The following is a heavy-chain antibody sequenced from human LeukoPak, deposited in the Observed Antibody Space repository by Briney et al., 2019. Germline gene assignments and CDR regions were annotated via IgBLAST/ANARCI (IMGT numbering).Heavy chain of an antibody. CDR2: IRYDGSNK. D-gene: IGHD3-10*01. Sequence: GGSLRLSCAASGFTFSSYGMHWVRQAPGKGLEWVAFIRYDGSNKYYADSVKGRFTISRDNSKNTLYLQMNSLRAEDTAVYYCAKDTRPMVRGVKGDYFDYWGQGTLVTVSS. CDR3: AKDTRPMVRGVKGDYFDY. J-gene: IGHJ4*02. CDR1: GFTFSSYG. V-gene: IGHV3-30*02.